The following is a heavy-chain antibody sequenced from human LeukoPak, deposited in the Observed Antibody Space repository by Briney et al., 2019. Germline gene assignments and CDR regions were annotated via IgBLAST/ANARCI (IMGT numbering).Heavy chain of an antibody. J-gene: IGHJ4*02. V-gene: IGHV3-30-3*01. CDR3: ARDANYGSGSYLYYFDY. CDR2: ISYDGSNK. CDR1: GFTFSSYA. D-gene: IGHD3-10*01. Sequence: GGSLRLSCAASGFTFSSYAMHWVRQAPGKGLEWVAVISYDGSNKYYADSVKGRFTISRDNSKNTLYLQMNSLRAEDTAVYYCARDANYGSGSYLYYFDYWGQGTLVTVSS.